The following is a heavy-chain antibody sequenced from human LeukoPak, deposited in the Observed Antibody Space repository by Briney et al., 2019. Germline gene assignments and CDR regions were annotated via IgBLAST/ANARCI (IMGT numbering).Heavy chain of an antibody. D-gene: IGHD3-10*01. CDR1: GFTFSSYT. J-gene: IGHJ3*02. V-gene: IGHV3-21*04. CDR3: ANASPRSGGAFDI. CDR2: ITSSSNYI. Sequence: GGSLRLSCAAPGFTFSSYTMNWVRQAPGKGLEWVSSITSSSNYIHYVDSVKGRFTISRDNAKSSLYLQMNSLRAEDTAVYYCANASPRSGGAFDIWGQGTMVTVSS.